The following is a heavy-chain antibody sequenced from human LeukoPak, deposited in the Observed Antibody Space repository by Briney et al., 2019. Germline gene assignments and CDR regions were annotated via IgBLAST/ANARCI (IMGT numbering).Heavy chain of an antibody. CDR3: ATGTPTTTHY. V-gene: IGHV1-69*05. CDR2: FIPIFRTS. J-gene: IGHJ4*02. CDR1: GGTFSTFS. Sequence: SVKVSCKPSGGTFSTFSFSWVRQAPGQGLEWMGRFIPIFRTSSYAHRFQGRLTIITDDSTGTAYMELSSLGSEDTAVYYCATGTPTTTHYWGQGTLVTVSS. D-gene: IGHD4-17*01.